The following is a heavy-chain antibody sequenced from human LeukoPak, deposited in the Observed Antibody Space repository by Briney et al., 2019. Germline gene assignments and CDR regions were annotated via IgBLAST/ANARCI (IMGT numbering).Heavy chain of an antibody. CDR2: ISDHAKSR. D-gene: IGHD6-13*01. CDR3: ARARIAAPLLDY. J-gene: IGHJ4*02. CDR1: GFIFSNYE. V-gene: IGHV3-48*03. Sequence: GGSLILSCAASGFIFSNYEMNWVRQTPGKGLEWVSYISDHAKSRNYVDSVKDRFTISRDNAKNSLFLQMNSLRVEDTAVYFCARARIAAPLLDYWGQGTLVTVSS.